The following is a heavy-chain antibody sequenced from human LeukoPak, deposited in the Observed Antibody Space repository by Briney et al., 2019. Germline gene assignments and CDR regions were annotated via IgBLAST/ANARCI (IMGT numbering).Heavy chain of an antibody. D-gene: IGHD6-13*01. CDR2: ISYDGSNK. V-gene: IGHV3-30*18. J-gene: IGHJ4*02. Sequence: GRSLRLSCAASGFTFSSYGMHWVRQAPGKGLEWVAVISYDGSNKYYADSVRGRFTISRDNSKNTLYLQMNSLRAEDTAVYYCAKEGAAAHFDYWGQGTLVTVFS. CDR3: AKEGAAAHFDY. CDR1: GFTFSSYG.